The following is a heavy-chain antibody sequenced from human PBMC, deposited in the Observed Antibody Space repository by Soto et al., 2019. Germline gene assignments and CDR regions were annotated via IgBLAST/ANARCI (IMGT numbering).Heavy chain of an antibody. Sequence: QVQLQESGPGLVKPSGTLSLTCAVSGGSISSDNWWSWVRQSPGKGLEWIGEIHHTGNTNYNPSLNSRVTISVDKSNNQFSLNVYSLTAADTAVYYCARAGRGYYNLGYWGQGTLVTVSS. CDR3: ARAGRGYYNLGY. CDR1: GGSISSDNW. CDR2: IHHTGNT. D-gene: IGHD3-22*01. V-gene: IGHV4-4*02. J-gene: IGHJ4*02.